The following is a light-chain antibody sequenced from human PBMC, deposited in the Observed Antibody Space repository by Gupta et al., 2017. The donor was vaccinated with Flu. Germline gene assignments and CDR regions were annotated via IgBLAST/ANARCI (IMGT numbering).Light chain of an antibody. J-gene: IGKJ4*01. CDR1: HEIARF. CDR2: DAS. CDR3: QHQHILPVA. Sequence: DIQMTQSPSSLSASVGDRVTITCQASHEIARFLSWYQQKPGKAPHLLIFDASSVETGVPSRFSGSGFGTNFTFTISSLQPEDFATYYCQHQHILPVAFGRGTKVEI. V-gene: IGKV1-33*01.